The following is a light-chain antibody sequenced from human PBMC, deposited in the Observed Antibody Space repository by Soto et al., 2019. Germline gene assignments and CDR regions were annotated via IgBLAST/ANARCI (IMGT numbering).Light chain of an antibody. CDR1: SSNIGSYT. V-gene: IGLV1-44*01. CDR2: SHN. Sequence: QSVLTQPPSASGAPGQRVTISCSGTSSNIGSYTVNWYQHLPGTAPKLLIFSHNQRPSGVPGRFSASKSGTSASLDIRGLQSEDEGDYYCATWDDSLSGRYVFGTGTKLTVL. CDR3: ATWDDSLSGRYV. J-gene: IGLJ1*01.